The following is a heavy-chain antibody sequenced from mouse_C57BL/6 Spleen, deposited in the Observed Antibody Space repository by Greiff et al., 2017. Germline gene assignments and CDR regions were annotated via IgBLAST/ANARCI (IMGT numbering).Heavy chain of an antibody. CDR3: TSTVVATRRVC. CDR1: GFNIKDYY. D-gene: IGHD1-1*01. J-gene: IGHJ3*01. V-gene: IGHV14-1*01. Sequence: EVQLQQSGAELVRPGASVKLSCTASGFNIKDYYMHWVKQRPEQGLEWIGRIDPEDGDTEYAPKFQGKATMTADTSSNTAYLQLSSLTSEDTAVYYCTSTVVATRRVCWGQGTLVTVSA. CDR2: IDPEDGDT.